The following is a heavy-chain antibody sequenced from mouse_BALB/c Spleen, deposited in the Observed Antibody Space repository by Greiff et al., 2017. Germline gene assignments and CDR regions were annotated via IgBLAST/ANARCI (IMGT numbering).Heavy chain of an antibody. V-gene: IGHV1S126*01. CDR1: GYSFTSYW. CDR3: ARYGYDETWFAY. D-gene: IGHD2-2*01. J-gene: IGHJ3*01. Sequence: QVQLKQSGPQLVRPGASVKISCKASGYSFTSYWMHWVKQRPGQGLEWIGMIDPSDSETRLNQKFKDKATLTVDKSSSTAYMQLSSPTSEDSAVYYCARYGYDETWFAYWGQGTLVTVSA. CDR2: IDPSDSET.